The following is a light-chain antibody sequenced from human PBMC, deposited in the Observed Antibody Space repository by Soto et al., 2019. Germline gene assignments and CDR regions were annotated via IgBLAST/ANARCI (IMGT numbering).Light chain of an antibody. CDR1: SSDVGGYNY. Sequence: QSALTQPASVSGSPGQSITISCTGTSSDVGGYNYVSWYQQHPGKAPKLMIYDVSYRPSGVSNRFSASKSGNTASLTISRLQADNEAYSYCSSYTCSNALVFGTVTKLTVL. CDR2: DVS. CDR3: SSYTCSNALV. V-gene: IGLV2-14*01. J-gene: IGLJ1*01.